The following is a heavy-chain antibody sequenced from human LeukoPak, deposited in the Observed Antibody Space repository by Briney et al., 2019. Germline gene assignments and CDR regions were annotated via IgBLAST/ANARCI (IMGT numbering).Heavy chain of an antibody. J-gene: IGHJ3*02. D-gene: IGHD3-22*01. CDR3: ARLYYYDSSGYDAFDI. CDR2: IYHSGST. CDR1: GGSISSSNW. V-gene: IGHV4-4*02. Sequence: SGTLSLTCAVSGGSISSSNWWSWVRPPPGKGLEWIGQIYHSGSTNYNPSLKSRVAISVDTSKNQFSLKLSSVTAADTAVYYCARLYYYDSSGYDAFDIWGQGTMVTVSS.